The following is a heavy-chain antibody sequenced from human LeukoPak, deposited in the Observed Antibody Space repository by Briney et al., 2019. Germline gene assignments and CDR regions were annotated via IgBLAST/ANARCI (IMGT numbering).Heavy chain of an antibody. V-gene: IGHV4-39*07. J-gene: IGHJ6*02. CDR1: GGSISSSSYY. CDR2: IYYSGST. CDR3: ARDDMSRVRGVIRYYYYGMDV. D-gene: IGHD3-10*01. Sequence: SETLSLTCTVSGGSISSSSYYWGWIRQPPGKGLEWIGSIYYSGSTYYNPSLKSRVTISVDTSKNQFSLKLSSVTAADTAVYYCARDDMSRVRGVIRYYYYGMDVWGQGTTVTVSS.